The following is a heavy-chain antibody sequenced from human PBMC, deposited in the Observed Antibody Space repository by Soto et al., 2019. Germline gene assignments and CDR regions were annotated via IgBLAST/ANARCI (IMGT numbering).Heavy chain of an antibody. J-gene: IGHJ4*02. CDR2: MNGNSGNT. V-gene: IGHV1-8*01. Sequence: QVQLVQSGAEVKKPGASVKVSCKASGYTFTRYDINWVRQATGHGLEWMGWMNGNSGNTGYAQKFQGRVTMTRNPSISTAYMVLGSLRSVDSGVYYRARLTGTTGFDYWGQGTLVTVSS. CDR3: ARLTGTTGFDY. D-gene: IGHD4-17*01. CDR1: GYTFTRYD.